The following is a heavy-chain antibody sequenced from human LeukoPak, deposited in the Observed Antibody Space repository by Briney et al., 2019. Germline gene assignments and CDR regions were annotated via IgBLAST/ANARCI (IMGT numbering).Heavy chain of an antibody. D-gene: IGHD1-26*01. V-gene: IGHV3-23*01. CDR2: ISGSGGST. CDR1: GFTFTNYA. J-gene: IGHJ4*02. Sequence: GSLRLSCAASGFTFTNYAMSWVRQAPGKGLEWVSAISGSGGSTYYADSVKGRFTISRDNSKNTLYLQMNSLRAEDTAVYYCAKVDSIVGATSCDYWGQGTLVTVSS. CDR3: AKVDSIVGATSCDY.